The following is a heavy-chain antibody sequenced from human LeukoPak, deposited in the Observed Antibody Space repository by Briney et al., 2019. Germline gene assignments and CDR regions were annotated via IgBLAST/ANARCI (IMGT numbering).Heavy chain of an antibody. Sequence: PSETLSLTCAVYGGSFSGYYWSWIRQPPGKGLEWIGEINHSGSTNYNPSLKSRVTISVDTSKNQFSLKLSSVTAADTAVYYCARVSGRNIDYWGQGTLVTVSS. CDR2: INHSGST. J-gene: IGHJ4*02. V-gene: IGHV4-34*01. CDR1: GGSFSGYY. CDR3: ARVSGRNIDY. D-gene: IGHD6-19*01.